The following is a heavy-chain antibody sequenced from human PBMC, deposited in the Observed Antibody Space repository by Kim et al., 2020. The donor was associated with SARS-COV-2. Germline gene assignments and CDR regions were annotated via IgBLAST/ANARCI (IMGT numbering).Heavy chain of an antibody. CDR3: ARREYGDSGYYGMDV. V-gene: IGHV1-69*13. D-gene: IGHD4-17*01. CDR2: IIPIFGTA. J-gene: IGHJ6*02. CDR1: GGTFSSYA. Sequence: SVKVSCKASGGTFSSYAISWVRQAPGQGLEWMGGIIPIFGTANYAQKFQGRVTITADESTSTAYMELSSLRSEDTAVYYCARREYGDSGYYGMDVWGQGTTVTVSS.